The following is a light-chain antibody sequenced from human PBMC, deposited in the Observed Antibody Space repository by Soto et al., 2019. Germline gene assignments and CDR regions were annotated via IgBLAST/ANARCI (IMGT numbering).Light chain of an antibody. V-gene: IGKV3D-15*01. J-gene: IGKJ1*01. CDR3: QQFRNWPWT. Sequence: EIVLTQSPGTLSVSPGDRVTLSCRASQSISINLAWYQHKPGQAPRLLIHGGSTRATGIPDRISGSGSGTEFTLTISSLQSEDFAVYYCQQFRNWPWTFGQGTKVDIK. CDR2: GGS. CDR1: QSISIN.